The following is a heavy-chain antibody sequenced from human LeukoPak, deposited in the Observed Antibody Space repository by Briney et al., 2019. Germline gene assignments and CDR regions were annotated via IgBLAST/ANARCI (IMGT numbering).Heavy chain of an antibody. V-gene: IGHV4-59*08. CDR1: GGSISSYY. CDR2: IYYSGST. J-gene: IGHJ3*02. CDR3: ARLNSPIFYGDYSAHAFDI. D-gene: IGHD4-17*01. Sequence: SETLSLTCTVSGGSISSYYWSRIRQPPGKGLEWIGYIYYSGSTNYNPSLKSRVTISVDTSKNQFSLKLSSVTAADTAVYYCARLNSPIFYGDYSAHAFDIWGQGTMVTVSS.